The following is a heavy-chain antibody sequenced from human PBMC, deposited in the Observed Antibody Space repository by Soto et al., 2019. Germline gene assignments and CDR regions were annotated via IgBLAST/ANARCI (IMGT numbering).Heavy chain of an antibody. J-gene: IGHJ6*01. CDR3: ACVIVGGSYFDFWGGERSGKEV. V-gene: IGHV1-46*01. Sequence: PSVKVSCKASGYTFTSYYMHWVRQAPGQGLEWMGIINPSGGSTSYAQKFQGRVTMTRDTSTSTVYMELSSLRSEDTALYYCACVIVGGSYFDFWGGERSGKEVWGQGTTVIV. D-gene: IGHD3-3*01. CDR2: INPSGGST. CDR1: GYTFTSYY.